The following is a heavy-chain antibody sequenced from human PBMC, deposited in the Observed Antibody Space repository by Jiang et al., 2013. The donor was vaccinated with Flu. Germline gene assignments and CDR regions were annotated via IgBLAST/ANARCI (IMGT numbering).Heavy chain of an antibody. V-gene: IGHV4-59*01. CDR2: IYYSGST. D-gene: IGHD6-19*01. CDR3: ARGSRYSSGWYFIDY. J-gene: IGHJ4*02. Sequence: SETLSLTCTVSGGSISSYYWSWIRQPPGKGLEWIGYIYYSGSTNYNPSLKSRVTISVDTSKNQFSLKLSSVTAADTAVYYCARGSRYSSGWYFIDYWGQGTLVTVSS. CDR1: GGSISSYY.